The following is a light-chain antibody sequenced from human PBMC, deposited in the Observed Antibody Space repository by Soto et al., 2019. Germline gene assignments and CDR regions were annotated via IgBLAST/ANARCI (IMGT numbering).Light chain of an antibody. J-gene: IGLJ2*01. CDR1: SSNIGAGHD. Sequence: QSVLTQPPSVSGAPGQRVTISCTGSSSNIGAGHDVHWYQQLPGTAPKLLIYGNNNRPPGVPDRFSGSKSGTSASLAITGLQAEDEADFYCQSYDRSVSGSNVVFGGGTKVTVL. V-gene: IGLV1-40*01. CDR2: GNN. CDR3: QSYDRSVSGSNVV.